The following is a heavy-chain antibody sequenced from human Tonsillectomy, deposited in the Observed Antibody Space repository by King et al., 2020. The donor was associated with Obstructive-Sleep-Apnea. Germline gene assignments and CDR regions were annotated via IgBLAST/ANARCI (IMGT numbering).Heavy chain of an antibody. D-gene: IGHD1-26*01. CDR1: GFTFSSYA. J-gene: IGHJ4*02. Sequence: VQLVESGGGLVQPGGSLRLSCAASGFTFSSYAMSWFRHAPGKGLEWGSAIIGSVGSTYYADSVKGRFTISRDNSKNTLYMQMNSLRAEDTAVYYCAKDPVGATFIINFDYWGQGTLVTVSS. CDR2: IIGSVGST. CDR3: AKDPVGATFIINFDY. V-gene: IGHV3-23*04.